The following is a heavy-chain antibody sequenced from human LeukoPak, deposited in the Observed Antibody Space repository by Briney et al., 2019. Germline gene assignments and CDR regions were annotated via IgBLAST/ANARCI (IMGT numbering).Heavy chain of an antibody. D-gene: IGHD6-19*01. CDR2: ISYDGPNK. V-gene: IGHV3-30*04. Sequence: GGSLRLSCAASGFTFSTYAMRWVRQAPGKGLEWVAAISYDGPNKRYADSVKGRFTISRDNSKNTLYLQMNSLRAEDTAVYYCARGVRIAVAGYIDYWGQGTLVTVSS. CDR1: GFTFSTYA. CDR3: ARGVRIAVAGYIDY. J-gene: IGHJ4*02.